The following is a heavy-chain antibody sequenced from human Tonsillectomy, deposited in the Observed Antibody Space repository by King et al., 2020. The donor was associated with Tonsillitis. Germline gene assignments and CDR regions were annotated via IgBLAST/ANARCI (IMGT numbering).Heavy chain of an antibody. V-gene: IGHV3-23*04. CDR1: GFTFSSYA. Sequence: VQLVESGGGLVQPGGSLRLSCAASGFTFSSYAMSWVRQAPGKGLEWVSAISGSGGSANYADSVKGRFTISRDNSKNTLHLQMNSLRAEDTAVYYCAKHQRACSGGSCYSSFDYWGQGTLVTVSS. D-gene: IGHD2-15*01. J-gene: IGHJ4*02. CDR2: ISGSGGSA. CDR3: AKHQRACSGGSCYSSFDY.